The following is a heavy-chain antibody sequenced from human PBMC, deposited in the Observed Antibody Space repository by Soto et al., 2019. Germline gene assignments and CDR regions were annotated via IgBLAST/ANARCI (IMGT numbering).Heavy chain of an antibody. Sequence: SVKVSCKASGGLFSSYAISWVRQAPGQGLEWMGGIIPIFGTANYAQKFQGRVTITADESTSTAYMELSSLRSEDTAVYYCARDKHGITIFGVVKGLYYYYGMDVWGQGTTVTVSS. J-gene: IGHJ6*02. V-gene: IGHV1-69*13. D-gene: IGHD3-3*01. CDR1: GGLFSSYA. CDR2: IIPIFGTA. CDR3: ARDKHGITIFGVVKGLYYYYGMDV.